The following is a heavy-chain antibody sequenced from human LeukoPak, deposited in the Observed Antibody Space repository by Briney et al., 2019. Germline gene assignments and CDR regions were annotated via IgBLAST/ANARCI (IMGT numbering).Heavy chain of an antibody. V-gene: IGHV3-53*01. CDR1: GFTVSSNY. CDR3: ARAYWGSNSLYWYFDL. D-gene: IGHD7-27*01. CDR2: IYSGGST. Sequence: GGSLRLSCAASGFTVSSNYMSWVRQAPGKGLEWVSVIYSGGSTYYADSVKGRFSISRDDSKNTLFLQMNSLRAEDTAVYYCARAYWGSNSLYWYFDLWGRGTLVTVSS. J-gene: IGHJ2*01.